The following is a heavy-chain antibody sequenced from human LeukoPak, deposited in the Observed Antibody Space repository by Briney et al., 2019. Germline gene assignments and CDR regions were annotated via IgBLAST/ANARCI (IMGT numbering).Heavy chain of an antibody. Sequence: GGSLRLSCAASGFTFSSYAMSCVRHAPGKGLEWVSAISGSGGSTYYADSVKGQFTISRDNSKNTLYLQMNSLRAEDTAVYYCAKGANMWFGELSYWGQGTLVTVSS. V-gene: IGHV3-23*01. CDR2: ISGSGGST. CDR1: GFTFSSYA. D-gene: IGHD3-10*01. CDR3: AKGANMWFGELSY. J-gene: IGHJ4*02.